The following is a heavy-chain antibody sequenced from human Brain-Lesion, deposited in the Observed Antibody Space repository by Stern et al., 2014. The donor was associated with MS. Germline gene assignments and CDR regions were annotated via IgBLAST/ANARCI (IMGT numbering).Heavy chain of an antibody. D-gene: IGHD2-2*01. CDR2: MNPYSGNT. V-gene: IGHV1-8*01. Sequence: VQLVESGAEVKKPGASAKVSCKASGYTFSSYDITWVRQASGHGLEWMGWMNPYSGNTGYAQKFKGRVSMTSDPSISTVYMELTSLTSDDTAVYFCARAVRNQLLSEYWGQGTLVTVSS. J-gene: IGHJ4*02. CDR3: ARAVRNQLLSEY. CDR1: GYTFSSYD.